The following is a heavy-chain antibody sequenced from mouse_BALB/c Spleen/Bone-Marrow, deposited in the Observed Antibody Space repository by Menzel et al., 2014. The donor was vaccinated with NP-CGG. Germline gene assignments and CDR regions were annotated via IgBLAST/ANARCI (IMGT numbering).Heavy chain of an antibody. V-gene: IGHV3-2*02. Sequence: DVQLQESGPGLVKPSQSLSLTCTVTGYSVTSDYAWNWIRQFPGNKLEWMGYISYSGSTSYNPSLKSRISITRDTSKNQFFLQLNSVTSEDTATYYCARRNWVYYAMDYWGQGTSVTVSS. D-gene: IGHD4-1*01. J-gene: IGHJ4*01. CDR3: ARRNWVYYAMDY. CDR1: GYSVTSDYA. CDR2: ISYSGST.